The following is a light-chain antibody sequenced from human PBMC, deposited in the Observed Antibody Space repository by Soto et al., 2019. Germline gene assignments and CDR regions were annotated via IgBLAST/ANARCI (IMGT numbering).Light chain of an antibody. CDR2: EVT. CDR1: RSDVGAYNY. Sequence: QSALTQPASVSGSPGQSITISCTGTRSDVGAYNYVSWYQHHPGKAPKLMIYEVTSRPSGVSNRFSGSKSGNTASLTISGLQTEDEADYYCCSYTSISTSAVFGGGTKLTVL. V-gene: IGLV2-14*01. CDR3: CSYTSISTSAV. J-gene: IGLJ2*01.